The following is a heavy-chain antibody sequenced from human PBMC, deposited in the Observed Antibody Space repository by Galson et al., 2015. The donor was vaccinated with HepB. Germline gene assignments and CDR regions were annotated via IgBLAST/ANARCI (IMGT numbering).Heavy chain of an antibody. CDR1: EFILSMYW. CDR2: IKEDGSEK. J-gene: IGHJ6*02. V-gene: IGHV3-7*05. CDR3: ARVKRGEWYSFYYYGMDV. Sequence: SLRLSCAASEFILSMYWMNWVRQAPGKGLEWVANIKEDGSEKNYVDSVKGRFTISRDNAKNSLYLQMNSLRAEDTAIYYCARVKRGEWYSFYYYGMDVWGQGTTVTDSS. D-gene: IGHD3-10*01.